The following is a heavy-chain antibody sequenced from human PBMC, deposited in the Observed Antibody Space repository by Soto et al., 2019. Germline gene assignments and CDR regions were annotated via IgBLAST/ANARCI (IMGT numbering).Heavy chain of an antibody. J-gene: IGHJ5*02. V-gene: IGHV4-30-4*01. D-gene: IGHD3-10*01. CDR3: ARDALKYYYGSGSHFDP. Sequence: PSETLSLTCTVSGGSISSGDYYWRWIRQPPGKGLEWIGYIYYSGSTYYNPSLKSRVTISVDTSKNQFSLKLSSVTAADTAVYYCARDALKYYYGSGSHFDPWGQGTLVTVSS. CDR2: IYYSGST. CDR1: GGSISSGDYY.